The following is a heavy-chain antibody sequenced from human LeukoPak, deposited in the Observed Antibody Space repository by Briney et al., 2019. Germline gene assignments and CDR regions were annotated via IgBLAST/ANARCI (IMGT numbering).Heavy chain of an antibody. D-gene: IGHD3-16*01. CDR1: GFTFSSYS. V-gene: IGHV3-48*01. J-gene: IGHJ4*02. Sequence: GGPLRLSCAASGFTFSSYSMNWVRQAPGKGLEWVSYISSSSSTIYYADSVKGRFTISRDNAKNSLYLQMNSLRAEDTAVYYCARGRFTFGGVFDYWGQGTLVTVSS. CDR2: ISSSSSTI. CDR3: ARGRFTFGGVFDY.